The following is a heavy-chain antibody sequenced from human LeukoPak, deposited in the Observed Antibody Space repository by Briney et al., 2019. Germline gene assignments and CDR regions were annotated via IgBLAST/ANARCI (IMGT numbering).Heavy chain of an antibody. CDR1: GVSISSDY. J-gene: IGHJ5*02. D-gene: IGHD4-17*01. V-gene: IGHV4-59*08. Sequence: SETLSLTCTVSGVSISSDYWSWIRLPPGKGLEWIGYIYYSGSSNYNPSLKSRGTMSVDTSKSQFSLKLTSVTAADTAVYYCARRLRQNLFDPWGQGTLVTVSS. CDR3: ARRLRQNLFDP. CDR2: IYYSGSS.